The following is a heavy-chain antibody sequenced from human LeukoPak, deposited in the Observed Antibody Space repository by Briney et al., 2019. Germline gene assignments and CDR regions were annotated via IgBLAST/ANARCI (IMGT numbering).Heavy chain of an antibody. CDR3: ARDPQQLADY. Sequence: ASVKVSCKVSGYTLTELSMHWVRQAPGKGLEWMGGFDPEDGETIYAQKLQGRVTMTTDTSTSTAYMELRSLRSDDTAVYYCARDPQQLADYWGQGTLVTVSS. D-gene: IGHD6-13*01. J-gene: IGHJ4*02. CDR2: FDPEDGET. CDR1: GYTLTELS. V-gene: IGHV1-24*01.